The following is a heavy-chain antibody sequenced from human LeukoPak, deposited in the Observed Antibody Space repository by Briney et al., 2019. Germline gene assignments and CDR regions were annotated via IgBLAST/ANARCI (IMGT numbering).Heavy chain of an antibody. CDR3: AKSRPIDLQPLRQGYYFDY. Sequence: GGSLRLSCAASGFTFSSYAMSWVRQAPGKGLEWVSAIRGGGGSTYYADSVKGRFTISRDNSKNTLYLQMNSLRAEDTAVYYCAKSRPIDLQPLRQGYYFDYWGQGTLVTVSS. D-gene: IGHD3/OR15-3a*01. V-gene: IGHV3-23*01. CDR2: IRGGGGST. J-gene: IGHJ4*02. CDR1: GFTFSSYA.